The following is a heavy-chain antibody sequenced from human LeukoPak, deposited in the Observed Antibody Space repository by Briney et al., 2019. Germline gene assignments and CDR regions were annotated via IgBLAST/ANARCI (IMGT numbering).Heavy chain of an antibody. D-gene: IGHD2-21*02. CDR3: AKSHHVTAIDY. J-gene: IGHJ4*02. V-gene: IGHV3-30*18. CDR2: ISHDGSNK. Sequence: GGSLRLSCAASGFTFSSYGMHWVRQAPGKGLEWVAVISHDGSNKYYADSVKGRFTISRDNSKNTLYLQMNSLRADDTAVYYCAKSHHVTAIDYWGQGTLVTVSS. CDR1: GFTFSSYG.